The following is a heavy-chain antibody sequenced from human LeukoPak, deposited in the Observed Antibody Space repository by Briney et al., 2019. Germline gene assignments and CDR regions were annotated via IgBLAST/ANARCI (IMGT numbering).Heavy chain of an antibody. CDR2: MHPNTGNT. CDR1: GYTFTSYD. D-gene: IGHD4-17*01. V-gene: IGHV1-8*01. J-gene: IGHJ4*02. CDR3: AKDDYGSVDY. Sequence: ASVKVSCKASGYTFTSYDINWVRQAPGQGLEWMGWMHPNTGNTAYAQKFQGRVTMTRSTSISTAYMELNSLRAEDTAVYYCAKDDYGSVDYWGQGILVTVSS.